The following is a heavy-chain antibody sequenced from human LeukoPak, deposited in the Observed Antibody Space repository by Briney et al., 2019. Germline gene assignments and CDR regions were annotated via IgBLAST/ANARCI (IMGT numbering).Heavy chain of an antibody. CDR2: ISSSSSYI. Sequence: GGSLRLSCAASGFTFSSYSMNWVRQAPGKGLEWVSFISSSSSYIYYADSVKGRFTISRDNAKNSLYLQMNSLRAEDTAVYYCARDLVGLTGPLDYWGQGTLVTVSS. V-gene: IGHV3-21*01. CDR1: GFTFSSYS. CDR3: ARDLVGLTGPLDY. D-gene: IGHD3-9*01. J-gene: IGHJ4*02.